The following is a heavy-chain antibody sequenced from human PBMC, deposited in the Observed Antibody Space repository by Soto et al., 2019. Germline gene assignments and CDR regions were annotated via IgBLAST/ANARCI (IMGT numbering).Heavy chain of an antibody. J-gene: IGHJ4*02. V-gene: IGHV2-70*11. D-gene: IGHD4-17*01. Sequence: SGPTLVNPTQTLTLTCTFSGFSLSTSGMCVSWIRQPPGKALEWLARIDWDDDKYYSTSLKTRLTISKDTSKNQVVLTMTNIDPVDTATYYCARMTTMTTCYDYWGQGTLVTVSS. CDR3: ARMTTMTTCYDY. CDR1: GFSLSTSGMC. CDR2: IDWDDDK.